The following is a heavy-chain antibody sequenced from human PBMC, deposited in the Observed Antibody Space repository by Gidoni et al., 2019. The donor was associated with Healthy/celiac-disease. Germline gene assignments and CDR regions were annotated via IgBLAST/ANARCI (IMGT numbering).Heavy chain of an antibody. V-gene: IGHV4-34*01. CDR2: INHSGSN. CDR1: GGSFSGYY. D-gene: IGHD6-13*01. CDR3: ARGRRYSSH. J-gene: IGHJ4*02. Sequence: QVQLQQSGAGLLKPSEPLSLTCAVYGGSFSGYYWSWTRQPPGKGREWIGEINHSGSNNDNPSHNGRVNISVDMSKNQFSLKLSSVTAADTAVDYCARGRRYSSHWGQGTLVTVSS.